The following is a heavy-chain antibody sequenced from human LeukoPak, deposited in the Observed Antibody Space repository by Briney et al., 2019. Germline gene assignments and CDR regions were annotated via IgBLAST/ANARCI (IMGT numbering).Heavy chain of an antibody. V-gene: IGHV3-33*06. J-gene: IGHJ3*02. D-gene: IGHD6-13*01. Sequence: GGSLRLSCAASRFTFRNYGMHWVRQAPGKGLEWVGVIWYDGSNKVYADSVKGRFTFSRDNSKNTLYLQMDSLRAEDTAVYYCAKEDDGYSSSWGAFDIWGQGTMVTVSS. CDR2: IWYDGSNK. CDR3: AKEDDGYSSSWGAFDI. CDR1: RFTFRNYG.